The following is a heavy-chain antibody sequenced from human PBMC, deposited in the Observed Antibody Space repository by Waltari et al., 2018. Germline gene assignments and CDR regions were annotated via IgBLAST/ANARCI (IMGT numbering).Heavy chain of an antibody. CDR2: IYYSGST. Sequence: QLQLQESGPGLVKPSETLSLTCTVSGGSISSSSYYWGWIRKPPGKGLEWIGSIYYSGSTYYNPSLKSRVTISVDTSKNQFSLKLSSVTAADTAVYYCARGIVGATSDWFDPWGQGTLVTVSS. CDR3: ARGIVGATSDWFDP. J-gene: IGHJ5*02. CDR1: GGSISSSSYY. V-gene: IGHV4-39*07. D-gene: IGHD1-26*01.